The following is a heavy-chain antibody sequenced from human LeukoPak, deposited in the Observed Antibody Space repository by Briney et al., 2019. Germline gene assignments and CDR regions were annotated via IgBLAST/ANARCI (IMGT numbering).Heavy chain of an antibody. J-gene: IGHJ4*02. CDR1: GFTFSSYA. D-gene: IGHD2-15*01. V-gene: IGHV3-23*01. CDR2: IGGSGGST. CDR3: AKVPNCSGGSCYYHSTGYFDY. Sequence: GGSLRLSCAASGFTFSSYAMSWVRQAPGKGLEWVSAIGGSGGSTYYADSVKGRFTISRDNSKNTLYLQMNSLRAEDTAVYYCAKVPNCSGGSCYYHSTGYFDYWGQGTLVTVSS.